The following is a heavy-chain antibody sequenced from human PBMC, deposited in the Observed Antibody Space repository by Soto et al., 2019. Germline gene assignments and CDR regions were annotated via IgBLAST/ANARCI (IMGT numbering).Heavy chain of an antibody. V-gene: IGHV4-39*01. CDR1: GGSISSSSYY. D-gene: IGHD6-19*01. CDR3: ASPAPLDSSGWSTRGGSAPFDY. J-gene: IGHJ4*02. CDR2: IYYSGST. Sequence: SETLSLTCTVSGGSISSSSYYWGWIRQPPGKGLEWIGSIYYSGSTYYNPSLKSRVTISVDTSKNQFSLKLSSVTAAETAVYYCASPAPLDSSGWSTRGGSAPFDYWGQGTLVTVSS.